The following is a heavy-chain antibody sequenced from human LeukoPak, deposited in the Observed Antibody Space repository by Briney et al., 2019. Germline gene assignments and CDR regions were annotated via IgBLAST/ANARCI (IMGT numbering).Heavy chain of an antibody. D-gene: IGHD6-13*01. Sequence: PSETLSLTCAVYGGSFSGCYWSWLRQPPGKGREWIGEINHSGSTNYNPSLKSRVTISIDTSKNQFSLKLSSVTAADTALYYCARGPGTWYYYWGQGTLVTVSS. J-gene: IGHJ4*02. CDR2: INHSGST. CDR3: ARGPGTWYYY. CDR1: GGSFSGCY. V-gene: IGHV4-34*01.